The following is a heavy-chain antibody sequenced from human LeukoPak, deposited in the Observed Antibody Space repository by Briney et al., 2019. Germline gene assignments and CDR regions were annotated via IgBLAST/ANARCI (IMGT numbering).Heavy chain of an antibody. D-gene: IGHD3-22*01. CDR3: ARSYYDSSGYAFDI. V-gene: IGHV1-46*01. CDR2: INPSGGST. Sequence: INPSGGSTSYAQKFRGRVTMTRDTSTSTVYMELSSLRSDDTAVYYCARSYYDSSGYAFDIWGQGTMVTVSS. J-gene: IGHJ3*02.